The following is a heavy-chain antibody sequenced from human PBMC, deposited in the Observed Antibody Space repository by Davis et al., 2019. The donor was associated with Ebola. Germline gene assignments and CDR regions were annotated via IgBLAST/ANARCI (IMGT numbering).Heavy chain of an antibody. CDR1: GGTFSSYA. V-gene: IGHV1-69*06. CDR3: ARVREPHYDYYGMDV. J-gene: IGHJ6*02. CDR2: IIPIFGTA. Sequence: AASVNVSCKASGGTFSSYAISWVRQAPGQGLEWMGGIIPIFGTANYAQKFQGRVTITADKSTSTAYMELSSLRSEDTAVYYCARVREPHYDYYGMDVWGQGTTVTVSS. D-gene: IGHD1-14*01.